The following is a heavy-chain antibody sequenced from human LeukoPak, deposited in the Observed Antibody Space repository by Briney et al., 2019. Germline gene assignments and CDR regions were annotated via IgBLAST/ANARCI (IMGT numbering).Heavy chain of an antibody. V-gene: IGHV3-30*18. CDR1: GFTFNNHG. Sequence: GSLRLSCTASGFTFNNHGMHWVRQAPGKGPEWVAVISYNGGNKYYADSVKGRFTISRDNSKNMLYLQMNSLRPEDTATYYCAKDVVMMVYAFDSWGQGTLVTVSS. CDR3: AKDVVMMVYAFDS. D-gene: IGHD2-8*01. CDR2: ISYNGGNK. J-gene: IGHJ4*02.